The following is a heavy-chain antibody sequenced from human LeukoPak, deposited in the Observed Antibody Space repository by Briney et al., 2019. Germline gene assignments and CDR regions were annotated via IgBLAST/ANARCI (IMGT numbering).Heavy chain of an antibody. CDR1: GGSISSSSYY. Sequence: SETLSLTCTVSGGSISSSSYYWGWIRQPPGKGLEWIGSIYYSGSTNYNTSLKSRVTISVDTSKNQFSLKLSSVTAADTAVYYCARAGRFLESWFDPWGQGTLVTVSS. J-gene: IGHJ5*02. CDR3: ARAGRFLESWFDP. CDR2: IYYSGST. V-gene: IGHV4-39*07. D-gene: IGHD3-3*01.